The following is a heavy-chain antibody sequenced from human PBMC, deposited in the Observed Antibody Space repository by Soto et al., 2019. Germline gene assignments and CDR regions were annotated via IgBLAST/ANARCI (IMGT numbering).Heavy chain of an antibody. CDR2: IKSKTDGGTT. CDR1: GFIFSTYW. J-gene: IGHJ3*02. Sequence: KPGGSLRLSCAASGFIFSTYWMNWVRQAPGKGLEWVGRIKSKTDGGTTDYAAPVKGRFTISRDDSKNTLYLQMNSLKTEDTAVYYCTTEGGSYSSGWFAFDSWGQGTMVTVSS. D-gene: IGHD6-19*01. V-gene: IGHV3-15*01. CDR3: TTEGGSYSSGWFAFDS.